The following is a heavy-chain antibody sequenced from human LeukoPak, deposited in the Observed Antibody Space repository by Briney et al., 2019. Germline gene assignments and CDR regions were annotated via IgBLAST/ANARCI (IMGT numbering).Heavy chain of an antibody. CDR1: GFSLSTSGNC. V-gene: IGHV2-70*11. CDR3: ARGNDWGTGYHLDY. CDR2: IDWDDDK. Sequence: SGPTLVNPTQTLTLTCTFSGFSLSTSGNCVSWIRQPPGKALEWLARIDWDDDKYYSTSLKTRLTISKDTSKNQVVLTMTNMAPVDTATYYCARGNDWGTGYHLDYWGQGALVTVSS. D-gene: IGHD6-25*01. J-gene: IGHJ4*02.